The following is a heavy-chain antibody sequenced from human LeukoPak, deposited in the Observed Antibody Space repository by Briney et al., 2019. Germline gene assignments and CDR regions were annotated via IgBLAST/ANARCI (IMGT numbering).Heavy chain of an antibody. CDR2: MSYDGSGK. CDR1: GFTFSNYG. V-gene: IGHV3-30*18. J-gene: IGHJ2*01. Sequence: GGSLRLSCVVSGFTFSNYGMHWVRQAPGQGLEWVAVMSYDGSGKYCADSWKGRFTISRDNSKNTLYLQMNSLRVEDTAVYYCAKGYGDYGWYFDLWGRGSLVTVSS. D-gene: IGHD4-17*01. CDR3: AKGYGDYGWYFDL.